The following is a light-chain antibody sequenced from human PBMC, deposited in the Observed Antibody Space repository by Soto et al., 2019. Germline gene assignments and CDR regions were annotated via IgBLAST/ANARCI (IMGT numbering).Light chain of an antibody. V-gene: IGLV2-11*01. J-gene: IGLJ1*01. CDR1: SSDVGGYNY. CDR3: YRSGGFWYV. Sequence: QSALTQPRSVSGSPGQSVAISCTGTSSDVGGYNYVSWYQQHQQHPGKAPKLMIYDVSKRPSGVPDRFSGSKSGNTASLTIFGLLAENEADYFCYRSGGFWYVFGTGSKVPVL. CDR2: DVS.